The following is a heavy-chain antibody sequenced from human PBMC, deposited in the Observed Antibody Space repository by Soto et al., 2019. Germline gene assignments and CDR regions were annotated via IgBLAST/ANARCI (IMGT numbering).Heavy chain of an antibody. D-gene: IGHD3-10*01. CDR3: ARSEFYDAFDI. J-gene: IGHJ3*02. Sequence: SETLSLTCTVSGGSISSSSYYWGWIRQPPGKGLEWIGSIYYSGSTYYNPSLKSRVTISVDTSKNQFSLKLSSVTAADTAVYYCARSEFYDAFDIWGQGTMVTVSS. V-gene: IGHV4-39*01. CDR1: GGSISSSSYY. CDR2: IYYSGST.